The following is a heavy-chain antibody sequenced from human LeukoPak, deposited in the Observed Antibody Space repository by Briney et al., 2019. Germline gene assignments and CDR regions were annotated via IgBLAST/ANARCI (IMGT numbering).Heavy chain of an antibody. Sequence: GGSLRLSCAASGFTFSSYAMSWVRQAPGKGLEWVSAISGSGGSTYYADSVKGRFTISRDNSKNTLYLQMNSLGAEDTAVYYCAKDNWVGEFPSWGQGTLVTVSS. D-gene: IGHD3-10*01. CDR3: AKDNWVGEFPS. CDR2: ISGSGGST. V-gene: IGHV3-23*01. CDR1: GFTFSSYA. J-gene: IGHJ4*02.